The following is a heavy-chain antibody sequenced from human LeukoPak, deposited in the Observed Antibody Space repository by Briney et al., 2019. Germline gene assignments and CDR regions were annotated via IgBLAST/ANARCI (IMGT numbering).Heavy chain of an antibody. V-gene: IGHV4-39*01. D-gene: IGHD3-22*01. CDR3: ARLAGYYYDSSGKPKLSSLIDY. CDR1: GGSISSTNYF. Sequence: SETLSLTCTVSGGSISSTNYFWGCIRQPPGKGLEWIGSVHYSGGTYYNPSLKSRVTMSVDTAKNQFSLKLTSVAAADTAVYYCARLAGYYYDSSGKPKLSSLIDYWGQGSLVTVSS. CDR2: VHYSGGT. J-gene: IGHJ4*02.